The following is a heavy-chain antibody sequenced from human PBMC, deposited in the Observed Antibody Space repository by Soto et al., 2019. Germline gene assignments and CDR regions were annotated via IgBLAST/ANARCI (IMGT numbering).Heavy chain of an antibody. D-gene: IGHD2-8*01. J-gene: IGHJ6*02. CDR2: ISFDGNIK. CDR3: ARAPRRYCTSLSCLGLYGSDV. CDR1: GFTFSDYA. V-gene: IGHV3-30-3*01. Sequence: GYLRLSCAASGFTFSDYAMHWVRHVPGQGLEWVAVISFDGNIKYDADSVKGRFTISRDNSKNTLFLQMDSLKGEDTAVYSCARAPRRYCTSLSCLGLYGSDVWGQGTAVTVSS.